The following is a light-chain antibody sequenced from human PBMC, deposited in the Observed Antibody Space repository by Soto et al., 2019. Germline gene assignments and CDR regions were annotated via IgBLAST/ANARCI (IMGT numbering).Light chain of an antibody. CDR3: SSKRDSSTLFV. CDR1: SSNVGASNY. Sequence: QSALTQPASVSGSPGQSITISYTGTSSNVGASNYVSWYKHHPGKVPKLLIYEVTNRPSGVSDRFSGSKSGNTASLTISGLQAEDEADYYCSSKRDSSTLFVFGTGTKVTVL. V-gene: IGLV2-14*01. CDR2: EVT. J-gene: IGLJ1*01.